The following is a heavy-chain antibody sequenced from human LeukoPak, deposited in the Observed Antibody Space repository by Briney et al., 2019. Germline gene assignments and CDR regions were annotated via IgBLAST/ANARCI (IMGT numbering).Heavy chain of an antibody. D-gene: IGHD3-10*01. CDR1: GYTFTSYD. CDR3: ARFGDYYYGMDV. CDR2: MNPNSGNT. V-gene: IGHV1-8*03. J-gene: IGHJ6*02. Sequence: ASVKVSCKASGYTFTSYDINWVRQATGQGLEWMGWMNPNSGNTGYAQKFQGRVTITRNTSISTAYMELSSLRSEDTAVYYCARFGDYYYGMDVWGQGTTVTVSS.